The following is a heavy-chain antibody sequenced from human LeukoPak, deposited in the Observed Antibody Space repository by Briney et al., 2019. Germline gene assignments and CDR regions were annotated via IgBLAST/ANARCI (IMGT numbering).Heavy chain of an antibody. V-gene: IGHV3-23*01. CDR2: ISGSGGST. D-gene: IGHD3-16*01. J-gene: IGHJ4*02. Sequence: PGGSLRLSCAASGFTFSSYAMSWVRQAPGKGLEWVSAISGSGGSTYYADSVKGRFTISRDNFKNTLYLQMDSLRAEDTAVYYCARTQYDYVWGSFCYWGQGTLVTVSS. CDR1: GFTFSSYA. CDR3: ARTQYDYVWGSFCY.